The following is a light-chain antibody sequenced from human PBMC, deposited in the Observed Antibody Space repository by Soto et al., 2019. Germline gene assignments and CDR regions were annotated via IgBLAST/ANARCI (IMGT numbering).Light chain of an antibody. Sequence: EIVLTQSPATLSLSPGERATLSCRASQSVRSYLAWYQQKPGQAPRLLIYDTSNRATGIPARFSGSGSGTDFTLTISSLEPEDFAVYYCQQRSNWLLTFGGRTKVEIK. CDR1: QSVRSY. CDR2: DTS. CDR3: QQRSNWLLT. V-gene: IGKV3-11*01. J-gene: IGKJ4*01.